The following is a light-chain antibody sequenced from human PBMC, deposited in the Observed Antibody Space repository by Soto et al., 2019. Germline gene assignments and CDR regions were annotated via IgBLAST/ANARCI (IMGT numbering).Light chain of an antibody. J-gene: IGLJ1*01. CDR2: DND. CDR3: GTWDSSLSAYV. Sequence: VLTQPPSVSAAPGQKVTISCSGSGSNIGNNYVSWYQQLPGTAPKLLIYDNDERPSGIPDRFSGSKSGTSATLGITGLKTGDEADYYCGTWDSSLSAYVFGTGTKVTVL. CDR1: GSNIGNNY. V-gene: IGLV1-51*01.